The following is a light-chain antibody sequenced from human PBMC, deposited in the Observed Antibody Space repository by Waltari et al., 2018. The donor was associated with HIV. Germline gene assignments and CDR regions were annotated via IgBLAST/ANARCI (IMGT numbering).Light chain of an antibody. CDR1: RSDVGTPRP. V-gene: IGLV2-23*01. CDR3: SSYTSFSTVL. Sequence: QSALPQPASVSGSPGQSITIPCTRTRSDVGTPRPVSWYQPHPGKAPKLMIYEGNKRPSVVSNRFSGSKSGNTASLTISGLQAEDEADYYCSSYTSFSTVLFGGGTKLTVL. J-gene: IGLJ2*01. CDR2: EGN.